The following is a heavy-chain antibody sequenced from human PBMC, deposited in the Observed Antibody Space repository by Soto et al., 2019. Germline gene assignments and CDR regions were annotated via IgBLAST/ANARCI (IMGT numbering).Heavy chain of an antibody. CDR2: ISYDGNNK. CDR3: ARGSQYYYDGSGPLDC. Sequence: GGSLRLSCAASGFTFSTYTIHWVRQAPGKGLEWVALISYDGNNKYYADSVKGRFTISRDNSKNTLYLQIDTLGAGDTAVYFCARGSQYYYDGSGPLDCWGQGTLVTVSS. V-gene: IGHV3-30-3*01. D-gene: IGHD3-22*01. CDR1: GFTFSTYT. J-gene: IGHJ4*02.